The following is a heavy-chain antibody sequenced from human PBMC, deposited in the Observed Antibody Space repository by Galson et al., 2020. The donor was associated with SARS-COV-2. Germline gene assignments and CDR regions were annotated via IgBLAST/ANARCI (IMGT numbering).Heavy chain of an antibody. J-gene: IGHJ6*02. CDR3: VTEGHNAGYYHNGMGV. V-gene: IGHV4-39*06. CDR2: IHYSGHP. CDR1: GASISGSSYY. Sequence: SETLSLTCSVSGASISGSSYYWGWIRPPPGKGREWIASIHYSGHPYYKASLKIRVTISVDTSRNQFPLRLTSVTVADTAVYYCVTEGHNAGYYHNGMGVWGQGTTVTVSS. D-gene: IGHD1-1*01.